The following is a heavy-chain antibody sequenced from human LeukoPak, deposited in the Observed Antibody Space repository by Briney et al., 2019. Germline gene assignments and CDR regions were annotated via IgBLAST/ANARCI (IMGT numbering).Heavy chain of an antibody. V-gene: IGHV3-23*01. CDR3: VRRGTDHDSSAYPY. D-gene: IGHD3-22*01. CDR2: ISGSGGST. J-gene: IGHJ4*02. Sequence: GGSLRLSCAASGFTFSSYAMSWVRQAPGKGLEWVSAISGSGGSTYYADSVRGRFTISRDNSKNTLYLQMNSLRAEDTAVYYCVRRGTDHDSSAYPYWGQGTLVTVSS. CDR1: GFTFSSYA.